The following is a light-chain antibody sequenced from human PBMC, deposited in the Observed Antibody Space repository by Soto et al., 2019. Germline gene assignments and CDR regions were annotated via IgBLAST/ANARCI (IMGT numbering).Light chain of an antibody. CDR2: EVT. J-gene: IGLJ1*01. Sequence: QSALTQPASVSGSPGQSITISCTGTSSDVGAYNYVSWYQQHPGKAPKVMIYEVTNRPSGVSNRFSASKSGNTASLTISGLQAEDEADYYCSSYTITSTYVFGTGTKLTVL. V-gene: IGLV2-14*01. CDR1: SSDVGAYNY. CDR3: SSYTITSTYV.